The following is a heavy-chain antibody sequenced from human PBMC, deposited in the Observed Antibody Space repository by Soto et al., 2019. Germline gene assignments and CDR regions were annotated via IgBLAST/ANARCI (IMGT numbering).Heavy chain of an antibody. V-gene: IGHV1-69*13. CDR1: GGTFSSYA. CDR3: ATEVIYYDSSGYWTVVGDTLDI. J-gene: IGHJ3*02. CDR2: IIPIFGTA. Sequence: SVKVSCKASGGTFSSYAISWVRHAPGQGLEWMGGIIPIFGTANYAQKFQGRVTITADESTSTAYMELSSLRSEDTAVYYCATEVIYYDSSGYWTVVGDTLDIWGQGTMVTVSS. D-gene: IGHD3-22*01.